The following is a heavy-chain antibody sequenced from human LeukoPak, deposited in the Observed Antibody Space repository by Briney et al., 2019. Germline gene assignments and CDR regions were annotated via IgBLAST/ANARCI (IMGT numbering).Heavy chain of an antibody. CDR2: IYYSGST. V-gene: IGHV4-59*08. CDR3: ARLPPVYGSRYYYYYGMDV. Sequence: SETLSLTCTVSGGSISSYYWSWIRQPPGKGLEWIGYIYYSGSTNYNPSLKSRVTISVDTSKNQFSLKLSSVTAADTAVYYCARLPPVYGSRYYYYYGMDVWGQGTTVTVSS. CDR1: GGSISSYY. J-gene: IGHJ6*02. D-gene: IGHD6-13*01.